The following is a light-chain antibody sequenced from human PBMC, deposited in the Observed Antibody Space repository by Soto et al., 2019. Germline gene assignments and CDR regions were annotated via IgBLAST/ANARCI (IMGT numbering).Light chain of an antibody. Sequence: EVVLWQSPGTLSLSPGERATLSCRASQSVDSTYLAWYQHKPGQSPRLLIYGGSARATGIPARFSGGGSGAEYTLTICSLQSEDFAVYYCQQYDKWPRTFGQGTKVDIK. CDR3: QQYDKWPRT. J-gene: IGKJ1*01. V-gene: IGKV3-15*01. CDR1: QSVDSTY. CDR2: GGS.